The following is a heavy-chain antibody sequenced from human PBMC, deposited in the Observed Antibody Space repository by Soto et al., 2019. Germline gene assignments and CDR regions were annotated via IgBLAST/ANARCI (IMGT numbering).Heavy chain of an antibody. CDR2: INSDGSST. V-gene: IGHV3-74*01. J-gene: IGHJ5*02. CDR1: GFTFSIYW. D-gene: IGHD6-19*01. CDR3: AREASSGWYARWFDP. Sequence: GGSLRLSCAASGFTFSIYWMHWVRQAPGKGLVWVSRINSDGSSTSYADSVKGRFTISRDNAKNTLYLQMNSLRAEDTAVYYCAREASSGWYARWFDPCGQGTLVTVSS.